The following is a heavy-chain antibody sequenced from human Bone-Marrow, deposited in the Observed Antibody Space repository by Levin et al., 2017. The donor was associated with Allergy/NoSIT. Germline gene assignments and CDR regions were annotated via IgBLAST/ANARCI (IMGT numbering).Heavy chain of an antibody. CDR1: GFTFSSYA. CDR3: ARDPYYYDSSGYNDAFDI. V-gene: IGHV3-30-3*01. J-gene: IGHJ3*02. CDR2: ISYDGSNK. D-gene: IGHD3-22*01. Sequence: GGSLRLSCAASGFTFSSYAMHWVRQAPGKGLEWVAVISYDGSNKYYADPVKGRFTISRDNSKNTLYLQMNSLRAEDTAVYYCARDPYYYDSSGYNDAFDIWGQGTMVTVSS.